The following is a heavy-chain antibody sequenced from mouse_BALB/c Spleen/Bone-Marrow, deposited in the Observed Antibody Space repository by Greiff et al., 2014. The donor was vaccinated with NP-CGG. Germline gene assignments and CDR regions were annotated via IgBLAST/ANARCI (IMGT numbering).Heavy chain of an antibody. CDR1: GFNIKDYY. CDR2: IDPENGDT. J-gene: IGHJ2*01. CDR3: NARGDYDFDYFDY. Sequence: VQLKESGAELVRSGASVKLSCTASGFNIKDYYMHWVKQRPEQGLEWIGWIDPENGDTEYAPKFQVKATMTADTSSNTAYLQLSSLTSEDTAVYYCNARGDYDFDYFDYWGQGTTLTVSS. V-gene: IGHV14-4*02. D-gene: IGHD2-4*01.